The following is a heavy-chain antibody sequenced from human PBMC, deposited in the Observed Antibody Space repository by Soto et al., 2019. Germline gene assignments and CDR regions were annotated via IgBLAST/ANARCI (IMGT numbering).Heavy chain of an antibody. CDR3: AHRVLRTVFGLVTTTAIYFDF. Sequence: QITLNESGPTVVRPTETLTLTCRFSGFSLTYSGVGVGWIRQSPGKAPEWLALIYWDDDKRYSASRKSRLTITKDTSKNQVVLTVSDLDPTDTATYYCAHRVLRTVFGLVTTTAIYFDFWGQGTPVAVSS. CDR2: IYWDDDK. V-gene: IGHV2-5*02. CDR1: GFSLTYSGVG. D-gene: IGHD3-3*01. J-gene: IGHJ4*02.